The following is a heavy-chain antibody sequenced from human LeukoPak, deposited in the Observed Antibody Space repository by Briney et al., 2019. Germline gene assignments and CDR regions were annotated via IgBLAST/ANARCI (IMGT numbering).Heavy chain of an antibody. CDR1: GGTFSSYA. Sequence: SVKVSFKASGGTFSSYAISWVRQAPGQGLEWMGRIIPILGIANYAQKFQGRVTITADKATSTAYMELSRLRSEDTAVYYCASPVVYYYYGMDVWGQGTTVTVSS. CDR2: IIPILGIA. CDR3: ASPVVYYYYGMDV. V-gene: IGHV1-69*04. J-gene: IGHJ6*02. D-gene: IGHD2-15*01.